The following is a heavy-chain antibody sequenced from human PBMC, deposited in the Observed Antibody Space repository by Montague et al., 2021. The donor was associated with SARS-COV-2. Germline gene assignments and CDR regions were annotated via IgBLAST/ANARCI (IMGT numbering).Heavy chain of an antibody. CDR1: GGSISSGGYY. Sequence: TLSLTCTVSGGSISSGGYYWSWIRQHPGKGLEWIGYIYYSGSTYYNPSLKSRVTISVDTSKNQFSLKMSSMTAADTAVYYCARSPEPMIILIITSLNWYFDLWDRGTLVTVSS. CDR3: ARSPEPMIILIITSLNWYFDL. D-gene: IGHD3-22*01. V-gene: IGHV4-31*03. J-gene: IGHJ2*01. CDR2: IYYSGST.